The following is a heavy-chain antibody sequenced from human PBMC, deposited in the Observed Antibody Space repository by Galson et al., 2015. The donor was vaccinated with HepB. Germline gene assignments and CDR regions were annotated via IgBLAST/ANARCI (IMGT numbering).Heavy chain of an antibody. CDR3: ARQGTTMVRGVMGAFDI. J-gene: IGHJ3*02. CDR1: GYSFTSYW. CDR2: IDPSDSYT. Sequence: QSGAEVKKPGESLRISCKGSGYSFTSYWISWVRQMPGKGLEWMGRIDPSDSYTNYSPSFQGHVTISADKSISTAYLQWSSLKASDTAMYYCARQGTTMVRGVMGAFDIWGQGTMVTVSS. V-gene: IGHV5-10-1*01. D-gene: IGHD3-10*01.